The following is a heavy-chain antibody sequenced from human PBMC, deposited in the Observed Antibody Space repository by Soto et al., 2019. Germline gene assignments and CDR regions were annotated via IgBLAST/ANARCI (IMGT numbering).Heavy chain of an antibody. D-gene: IGHD6-13*01. CDR1: GYTFTSYG. V-gene: IGHV1-18*01. CDR3: ARDHREFAAAGTPDAFDI. CDR2: ISAYNGNT. Sequence: ASVKISCKASGYTFTSYGISWVRQAPGQGLEWMGWISAYNGNTNYAQKLQGRVTMTTDTSTSTAYMELRSLRSDDTAVYYCARDHREFAAAGTPDAFDIWGQGTMVTVSS. J-gene: IGHJ3*02.